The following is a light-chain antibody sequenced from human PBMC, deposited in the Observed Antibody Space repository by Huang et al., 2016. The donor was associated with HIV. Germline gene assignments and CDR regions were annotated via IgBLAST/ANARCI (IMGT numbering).Light chain of an antibody. V-gene: IGKV4-1*01. CDR2: CAS. Sequence: DIVMTQSPDSMTVSLGERATINCKSIQTVLHSSNNKNYLAWYQQKPGQPPKLLIYCASTRESGVPDRFIGGGSGTDFTLTITSLQAGDVAVYFCHQFYRTPQTFGQGTKVEIK. CDR3: HQFYRTPQT. CDR1: QTVLHSSNNKNY. J-gene: IGKJ1*01.